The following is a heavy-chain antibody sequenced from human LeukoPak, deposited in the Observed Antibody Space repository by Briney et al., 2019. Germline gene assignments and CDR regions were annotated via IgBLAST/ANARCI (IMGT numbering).Heavy chain of an antibody. Sequence: GASVRVSCKASGYTFTSYDINWVRQATGEGLEWMGWMNPNSGNTGYAQKFQGRVTITRNTSISTAYMELSSLRSEDTAVYYCATLCDRYSGSYCLDYWGQGTLVTVSS. V-gene: IGHV1-8*03. J-gene: IGHJ4*02. D-gene: IGHD1-26*01. CDR3: ATLCDRYSGSYCLDY. CDR1: GYTFTSYD. CDR2: MNPNSGNT.